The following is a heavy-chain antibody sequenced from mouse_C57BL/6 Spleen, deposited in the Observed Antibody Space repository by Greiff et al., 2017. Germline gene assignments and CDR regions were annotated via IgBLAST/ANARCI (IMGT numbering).Heavy chain of an antibody. J-gene: IGHJ4*01. V-gene: IGHV5-17*01. D-gene: IGHD2-5*01. Sequence: EVKVEESGGGLVKPGGSLKLSCAASGFTFSDYGMHWVRQAPEKGLEWVAYISSGSSTIYYADPVKGRFTISRDNAKNTLYLQMTSLRSEDTAMYYWAIGGLYSNYEGYAMDYWGQGTSVTVSS. CDR3: AIGGLYSNYEGYAMDY. CDR2: ISSGSSTI. CDR1: GFTFSDYG.